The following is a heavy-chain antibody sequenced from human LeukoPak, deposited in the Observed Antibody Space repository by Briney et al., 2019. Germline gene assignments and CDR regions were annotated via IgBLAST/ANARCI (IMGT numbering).Heavy chain of an antibody. CDR3: ARIWFGELDV. CDR1: GYTLTSYG. Sequence: GASVKVSYTASGYTLTSYGISWVRQAPGQGLEWMGWISAYNGNTNYAQKLQGRVTMTTDTSTSTAYMELRSLRSDDTAVYYCARIWFGELDVWGKGTTVTISS. D-gene: IGHD3-10*01. J-gene: IGHJ6*04. V-gene: IGHV1-18*01. CDR2: ISAYNGNT.